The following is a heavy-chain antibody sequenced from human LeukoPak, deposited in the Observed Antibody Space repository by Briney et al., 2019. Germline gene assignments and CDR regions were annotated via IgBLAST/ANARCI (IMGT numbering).Heavy chain of an antibody. CDR1: GYTFTSYG. V-gene: IGHV1-18*01. Sequence: ASVKVSCKASGYTFTSYGISWVRQAPGQGLEWMGWISAYNGNTNYAQKLQGRVTMTTDTSTSTAYMELRSLRSDDTAVYYCARDDRRSVTIFGVVNGLDYWGQGTLVTVSS. J-gene: IGHJ4*02. CDR2: ISAYNGNT. D-gene: IGHD3-3*01. CDR3: ARDDRRSVTIFGVVNGLDY.